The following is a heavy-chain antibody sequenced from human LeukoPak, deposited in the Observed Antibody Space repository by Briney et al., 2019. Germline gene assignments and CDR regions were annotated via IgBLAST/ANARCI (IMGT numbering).Heavy chain of an antibody. CDR3: ARDGYSGSDAL. CDR1: GGSISSYY. V-gene: IGHV4-59*01. CDR2: FYYSGST. D-gene: IGHD5-12*01. Sequence: SETLSLTCTVSGGSISSYYWSWIRQPPGKGLEWIGYFYYSGSTNYNPSLKSRVTISVDTSQNQFYLKLSSVTAADTAVYYCARDGYSGSDALWGQGTLVTVSS. J-gene: IGHJ4*02.